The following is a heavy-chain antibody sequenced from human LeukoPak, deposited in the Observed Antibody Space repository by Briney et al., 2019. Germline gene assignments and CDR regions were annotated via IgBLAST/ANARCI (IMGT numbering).Heavy chain of an antibody. J-gene: IGHJ4*02. CDR1: GLTFSSYW. CDR3: ARDRGALFTMIVVVTLDY. CDR2: IKQDGGEK. Sequence: AGGSLRLSCVASGLTFSSYWMSWVRQAPGKGLEWVANIKQDGGEKYYVDSVKGRFTISRDNSKNTLYLQMNSLRAEDTAVYYCARDRGALFTMIVVVTLDYWGQGTLVTVSS. V-gene: IGHV3-7*01. D-gene: IGHD3-22*01.